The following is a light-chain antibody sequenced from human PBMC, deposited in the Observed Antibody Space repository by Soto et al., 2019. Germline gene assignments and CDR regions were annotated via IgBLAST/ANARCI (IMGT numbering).Light chain of an antibody. J-gene: IGKJ1*01. V-gene: IGKV3-20*01. CDR2: GAS. CDR3: QQYSSSPRT. Sequence: DIVLTQSPDTLSLSPGERATLSCRASQSVSSNYLAWYQQKPGQAPRLLIYGASSRATDIPDRFSGSGSGADFTLTITRLEPEDFAVYYCQQYSSSPRTFGQGTKVDI. CDR1: QSVSSNY.